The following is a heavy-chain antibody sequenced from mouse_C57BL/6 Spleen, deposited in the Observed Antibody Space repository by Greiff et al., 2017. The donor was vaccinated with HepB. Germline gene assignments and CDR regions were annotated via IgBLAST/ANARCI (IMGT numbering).Heavy chain of an antibody. D-gene: IGHD1-1*01. CDR2: IHPNSGST. J-gene: IGHJ2*01. CDR1: GYTFTSYW. V-gene: IGHV1-64*01. CDR3: AGGYYGSRGYFDY. Sequence: VQLQQPGAELVKPGASVKLSCKASGYTFTSYWMHWVKQRPGQGLEWIGMIHPNSGSTNYNEKFKSKATLTVDKSSSTAYMQLSSLTSEDSAVYYCAGGYYGSRGYFDYWGQGTTLTVSS.